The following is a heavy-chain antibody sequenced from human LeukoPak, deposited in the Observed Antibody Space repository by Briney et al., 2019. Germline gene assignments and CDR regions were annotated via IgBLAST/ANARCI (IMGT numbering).Heavy chain of an antibody. V-gene: IGHV3-21*01. CDR2: ISSSSSYI. CDR1: GITLSNYG. D-gene: IGHD2-2*01. CDR3: ARDCASCYGGLDV. J-gene: IGHJ6*02. Sequence: GGSLRLSCVVSGITLSNYGMSWVRQAPGKGLEWVSSISSSSSYIYYADSVKGRFTISRDNAKNSLYLQMNSLRAEDTAVYYCARDCASCYGGLDVWGQGTTVTVSS.